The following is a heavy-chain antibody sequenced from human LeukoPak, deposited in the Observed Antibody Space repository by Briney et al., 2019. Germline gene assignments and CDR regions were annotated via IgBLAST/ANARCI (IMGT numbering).Heavy chain of an antibody. CDR1: GFTFSSHA. D-gene: IGHD3-3*01. V-gene: IGHV3-23*01. J-gene: IGHJ6*03. CDR2: INNSGRST. CDR3: AKWVRISIFGVVTDYYSHYMDV. Sequence: GGSLRLSCVASGFTFSSHAMGWVRQARGKGLEWVSTINNSGRSTYHAVKGRFTISRDNSKNTVYLQMNSLSAEDTAVYYCAKWVRISIFGVVTDYYSHYMDVWGKGTTVTVSS.